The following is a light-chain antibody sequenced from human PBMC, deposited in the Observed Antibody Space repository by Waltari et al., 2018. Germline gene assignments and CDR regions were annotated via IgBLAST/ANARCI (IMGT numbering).Light chain of an antibody. CDR1: SASIGNNY. CDR2: DNR. Sequence: QSVLTQPPSVSAAPGQAVTLSCHGRSASIGNNYVTWYQLLPGTAPKLLIYDNRKRPSGIPDRFSGSKSGTSATLAITGLQTGDEADYYCGTWDSSLSVRVFGGGTKLTVL. CDR3: GTWDSSLSVRV. V-gene: IGLV1-51*01. J-gene: IGLJ3*02.